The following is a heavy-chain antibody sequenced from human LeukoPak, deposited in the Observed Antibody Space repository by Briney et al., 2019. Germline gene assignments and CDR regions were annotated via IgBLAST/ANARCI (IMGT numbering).Heavy chain of an antibody. D-gene: IGHD4-17*01. Sequence: GGSLRLSCAASGFTFNNYAMNWVRQAPGKGLEWVSSISGGGETTYYADSAKGRFTISRDNSQNTLYLQMNSLRAEDTAVYYCARDYADCVGYFFFDYWGQGTLVTVSS. J-gene: IGHJ4*02. V-gene: IGHV3-23*01. CDR3: ARDYADCVGYFFFDY. CDR1: GFTFNNYA. CDR2: ISGGGETT.